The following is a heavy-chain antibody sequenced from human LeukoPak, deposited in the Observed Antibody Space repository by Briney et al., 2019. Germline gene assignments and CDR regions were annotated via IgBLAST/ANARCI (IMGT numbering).Heavy chain of an antibody. CDR3: ARDNRIGQPGYLNYSYYYGMDV. J-gene: IGHJ6*02. V-gene: IGHV3-23*01. CDR1: GFTFSIYT. Sequence: GGSLRLSCAASGFTFSIYTMNWVRQAPGNGLEWVSAITGSGGSTHSADSVKGRFAISRDNSKSTLYLQMNSLRAEDTAVYYCARDNRIGQPGYLNYSYYYGMDVWGQETTVTVSS. D-gene: IGHD3-9*01. CDR2: ITGSGGST.